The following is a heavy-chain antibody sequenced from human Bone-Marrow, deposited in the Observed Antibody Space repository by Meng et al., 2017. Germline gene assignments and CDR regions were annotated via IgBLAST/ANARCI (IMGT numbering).Heavy chain of an antibody. CDR2: ISGSGGST. J-gene: IGHJ3*02. V-gene: IGHV3-23*01. D-gene: IGHD6-13*01. CDR3: AVAAAGMAGDDAFDI. CDR1: GFTFSSYA. Sequence: GESLKISCAASGFTFSSYAMSWVRQAPGKGREWVSAISGSGGSTYYADSVKGRFTISRDNSKNTLYLQMNSLRAEDTAVYYCAVAAAGMAGDDAFDIWGQGTMVTVSS.